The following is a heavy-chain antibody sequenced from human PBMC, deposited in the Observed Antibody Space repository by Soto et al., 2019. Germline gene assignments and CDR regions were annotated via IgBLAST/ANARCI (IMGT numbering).Heavy chain of an antibody. CDR2: IDSSGST. J-gene: IGHJ4*02. Sequence: PSETLSLTCTVSGGTISNYFCNLIRQPAGKGLEWIGRIDSSGSTNYNPSLKSRITMSADTSRNRFSLKLKSVTAADTAVYYCARGGQYFWSVPFDYWGQGALVAFSS. D-gene: IGHD3-3*01. CDR1: GGTISNYF. CDR3: ARGGQYFWSVPFDY. V-gene: IGHV4-4*07.